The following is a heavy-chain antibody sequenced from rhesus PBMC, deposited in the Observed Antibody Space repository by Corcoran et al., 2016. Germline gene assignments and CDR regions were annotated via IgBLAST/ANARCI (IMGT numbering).Heavy chain of an antibody. V-gene: IGHV4-160*01. D-gene: IGHD4-23*01. CDR3: ARSVTRGSYYFDY. J-gene: IGHJ4*01. Sequence: QVQLQESGPGLVKPSETLSLTCAVSGGSIRSNYWSCIRPPPGTGLEWSGRIYGSGGSTDYNPSLKSRDTISTDTAKNQFSLKLSSVTAADTAVYYCARSVTRGSYYFDYWGQGVLVTVSS. CDR2: IYGSGGST. CDR1: GGSIRSNY.